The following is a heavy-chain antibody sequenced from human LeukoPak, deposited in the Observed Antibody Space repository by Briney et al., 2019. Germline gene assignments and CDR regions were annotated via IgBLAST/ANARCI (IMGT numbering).Heavy chain of an antibody. CDR3: AKAGIRYFDRSDAFDI. D-gene: IGHD3-9*01. J-gene: IGHJ3*02. V-gene: IGHV3-23*01. CDR2: ISGSGGST. CDR1: GFTFSSYA. Sequence: GGSLRLSCAASGFTFSSYAISWVRQAPGKGLEWVSVISGSGGSTYYADSVKGRFTISRDNSKNTLYLQMNSLRAEDTAVYYCAKAGIRYFDRSDAFDIWGQGTMVTVSS.